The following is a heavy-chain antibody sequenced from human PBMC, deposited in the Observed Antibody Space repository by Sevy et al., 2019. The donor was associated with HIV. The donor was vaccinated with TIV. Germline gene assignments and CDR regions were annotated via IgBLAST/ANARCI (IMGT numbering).Heavy chain of an antibody. CDR1: GFTFSSYS. D-gene: IGHD3-22*01. J-gene: IGHJ4*02. Sequence: GGSLRLSCAASGFTFSSYSMNWVRQAPGKGLEWVSYISSSSSTIYYADSVKGRFTISRDNAKNSLYLQMNSLSDEDTAVYYCARGPYYYDSSGYSFDYWGQGTLVTVSS. V-gene: IGHV3-48*02. CDR3: ARGPYYYDSSGYSFDY. CDR2: ISSSSSTI.